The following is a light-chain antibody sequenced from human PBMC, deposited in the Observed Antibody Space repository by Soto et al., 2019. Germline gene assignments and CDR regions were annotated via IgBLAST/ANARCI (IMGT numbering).Light chain of an antibody. J-gene: IGKJ1*01. Sequence: AIRMTQSPSSLSASTRDRVTITCRARQGISRYLAWYQQKPGKAPKLLIYASSTLQSGVPSRFSGSGSGTEFTLSISCLQSEDFATYYCQQYYSYPRTFGQGTKVEIK. CDR1: QGISRY. CDR2: ASS. CDR3: QQYYSYPRT. V-gene: IGKV1-8*01.